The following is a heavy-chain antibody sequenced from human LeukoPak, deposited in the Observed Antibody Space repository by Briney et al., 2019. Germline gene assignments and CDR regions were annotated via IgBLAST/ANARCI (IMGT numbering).Heavy chain of an antibody. CDR2: INPTRAGT. J-gene: IGHJ4*02. V-gene: IGHV1-2*02. D-gene: IGHD3-16*02. Sequence: ASVKVSCKASGYTFTAYYMHWVRQAPGQGLEWMGWINPTRAGTKYAQKFQDRVTLTRDTSINTAFMELSGLRSDDTAVYYCARGNDNIWGSYPSGFWGQGTLVTVSS. CDR3: ARGNDNIWGSYPSGF. CDR1: GYTFTAYY.